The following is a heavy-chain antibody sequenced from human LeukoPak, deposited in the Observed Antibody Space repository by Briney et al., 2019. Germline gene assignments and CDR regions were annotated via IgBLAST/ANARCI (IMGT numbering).Heavy chain of an antibody. Sequence: GGSLRLSCAASGFTVSSNYMSWVRQAPGKGLEWVSVIYSGGSTYYADSVKGRFTISRDNSKNTLYLQMNSLRAEDTAVYYCARGYSSSWYYFDYWGQGTLVTVSS. CDR1: GFTVSSNY. CDR2: IYSGGST. CDR3: ARGYSSSWYYFDY. J-gene: IGHJ4*02. V-gene: IGHV3-66*01. D-gene: IGHD6-13*01.